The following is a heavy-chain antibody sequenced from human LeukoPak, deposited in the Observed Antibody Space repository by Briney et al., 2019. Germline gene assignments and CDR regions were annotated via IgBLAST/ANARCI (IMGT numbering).Heavy chain of an antibody. V-gene: IGHV3-23*01. J-gene: IGHJ4*02. D-gene: IGHD1-26*01. CDR3: AKDPRGATPDYFDY. CDR2: ISGGGDFT. Sequence: PGGSLRLSCAASGFTFRSFAMNWVRQAPGKGLECVSAISGGGDFTKYADSVKGRFTISRDNSKSTLYLQMNSLRAEDTAVYYCAKDPRGATPDYFDYWGQGTLVTVSS. CDR1: GFTFRSFA.